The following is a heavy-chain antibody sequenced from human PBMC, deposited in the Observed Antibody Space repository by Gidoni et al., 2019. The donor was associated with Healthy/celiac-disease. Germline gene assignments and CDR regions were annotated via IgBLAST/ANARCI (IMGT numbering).Heavy chain of an antibody. D-gene: IGHD3-10*01. CDR3: ARAFGVDAFDI. J-gene: IGHJ3*02. CDR2: ISSSGSTI. Sequence: QVQLVEAGVGLVKPGGSLRLSCAAYGFTFSDYYMSWIRQVPGKGLEWVSYISSSGSTIYYADSVKGRFTISRDNAKNSLYLQMNSLRADDTAVYYRARAFGVDAFDIWGQGTMVTVSS. V-gene: IGHV3-11*01. CDR1: GFTFSDYY.